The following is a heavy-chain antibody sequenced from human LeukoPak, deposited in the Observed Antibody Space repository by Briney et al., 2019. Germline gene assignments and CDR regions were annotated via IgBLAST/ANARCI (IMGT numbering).Heavy chain of an antibody. V-gene: IGHV4-59*11. CDR3: AREANYYGSGSYFEGTFDY. CDR2: IYHNGIT. Sequence: SETLSLTCNVSGVSISTHYWSWIRQSPGKGLEWIGYIYHNGITNYNPSLKSRVTISIDTSKNEFSLKLTSVTAADTAVYYCAREANYYGSGSYFEGTFDYWGQGSLVTVSS. J-gene: IGHJ4*02. D-gene: IGHD3-10*01. CDR1: GVSISTHY.